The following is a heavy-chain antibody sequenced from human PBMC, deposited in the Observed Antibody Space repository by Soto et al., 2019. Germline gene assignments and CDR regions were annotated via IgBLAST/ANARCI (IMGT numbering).Heavy chain of an antibody. V-gene: IGHV4-59*05. CDR2: IYYSGST. J-gene: IGHJ6*02. CDR3: ARRTYDYQLLFHYYYGMDV. D-gene: IGHD2-2*01. Sequence: SETLSLTCTVSGASISGFYWSWIRKSAGKGLEWIGSIYYSGSTYYNPSLKSRVTISVDTSKNQFSLKLSSVTAADTAVYYCARRTYDYQLLFHYYYGMDVWGQGTTVTVSS. CDR1: GASISGFY.